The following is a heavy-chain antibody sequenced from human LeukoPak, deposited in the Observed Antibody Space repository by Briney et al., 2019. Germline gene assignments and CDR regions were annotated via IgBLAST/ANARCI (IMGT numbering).Heavy chain of an antibody. Sequence: PSETLSLTCTDSGGFIRIYYWSGIRQPPGKGLEWIGYIYYSGSTNYNPSLKIRVTVSVDTSKNHFSLKLNSVTAADTAVYYCARGFSRDGSGFDYWGQGTLVTVSS. V-gene: IGHV4-59*01. J-gene: IGHJ4*02. CDR3: ARGFSRDGSGFDY. CDR1: GGFIRIYY. D-gene: IGHD3-10*01. CDR2: IYYSGST.